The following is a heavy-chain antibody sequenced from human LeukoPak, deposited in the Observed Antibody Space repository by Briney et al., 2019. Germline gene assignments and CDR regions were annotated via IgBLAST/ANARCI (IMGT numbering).Heavy chain of an antibody. CDR3: ARVYGSGYDFRGAFDI. D-gene: IGHD5-12*01. V-gene: IGHV4-39*07. CDR1: GGSISSSSYY. J-gene: IGHJ3*02. Sequence: PSETLSLTCTVSGGSISSSSYYWGWIRQPPGKGLEWIGNIYYSGSTYYNPSLKSRVTISVDTSKNQFSLKLSSVTAADTAVYYCARVYGSGYDFRGAFDIWGQGTMVTVSS. CDR2: IYYSGST.